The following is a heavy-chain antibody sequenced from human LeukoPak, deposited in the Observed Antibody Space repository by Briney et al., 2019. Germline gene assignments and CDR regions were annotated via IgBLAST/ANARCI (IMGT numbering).Heavy chain of an antibody. CDR3: ARDSHSRSITMTLAFYYFDY. CDR1: GYTFTSYY. V-gene: IGHV1-46*01. D-gene: IGHD3-22*01. CDR2: INPSGGST. J-gene: IGHJ4*02. Sequence: ASVKVSCKASGYTFTSYYMHWVRQAPGQGPEWMGIINPSGGSTSYAQKFQGRVTMTRDTSTSTVYIELSSLRSEDTAVYYCARDSHSRSITMTLAFYYFDYWGQGTLVTVSS.